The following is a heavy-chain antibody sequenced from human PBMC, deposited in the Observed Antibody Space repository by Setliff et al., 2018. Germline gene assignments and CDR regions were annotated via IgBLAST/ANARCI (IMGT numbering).Heavy chain of an antibody. CDR1: GVTFGSYW. CDR3: ARVVDMGWFDP. V-gene: IGHV3-7*03. CDR2: INEDGSEK. Sequence: GGSLRLSCEVSGVTFGSYWMSWVRQAPGKGLEWVANINEDGSEKYYMDSVKGRFTISRDNAKNSLYLQMNSLRVEDTAVYYCARVVDMGWFDPWGQGTLVTVSS. J-gene: IGHJ5*02.